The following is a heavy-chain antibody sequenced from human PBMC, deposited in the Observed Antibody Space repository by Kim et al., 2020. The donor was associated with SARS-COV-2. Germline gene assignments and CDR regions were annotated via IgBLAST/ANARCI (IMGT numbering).Heavy chain of an antibody. CDR2: IKEDGSEK. Sequence: GGSLRLSCAASGFTFGSCWMSWVRQAPGKGLEWVANIKEDGSEKYYVDSVKGRFAISRDNAKNSLFLQMNSLRAEDTAVYYCARDGYSGNDLAFDIWGQGKMVTVSS. D-gene: IGHD5-12*01. V-gene: IGHV3-7*03. CDR1: GFTFGSCW. CDR3: ARDGYSGNDLAFDI. J-gene: IGHJ3*02.